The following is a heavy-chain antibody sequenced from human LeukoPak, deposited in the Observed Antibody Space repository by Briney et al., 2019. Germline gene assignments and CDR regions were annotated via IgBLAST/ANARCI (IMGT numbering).Heavy chain of an antibody. CDR1: GGSISSSTYY. CDR2: IYNSGST. V-gene: IGHV4-31*03. Sequence: SETLSLTCTVSGGSISSSTYYWGWIRRPPGKGLEWIGSIYNSGSTYYNPSLKSRLKISADTSKNQFSLKLSSVTVADTAVYYCARDMGPYYYDSSGLSWGQGTLVTVSS. D-gene: IGHD3-22*01. J-gene: IGHJ5*02. CDR3: ARDMGPYYYDSSGLS.